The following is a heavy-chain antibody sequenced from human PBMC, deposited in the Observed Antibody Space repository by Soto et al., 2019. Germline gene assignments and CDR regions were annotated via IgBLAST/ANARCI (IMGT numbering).Heavy chain of an antibody. CDR2: IYPGDSDT. Sequence: EVQLVQSGAEVKKPGESLKISCKGSGYNFTSYWIAWVRQMPGKGLEWMGIIYPGDSDTRYSPSFQGQVTISADKSMNIAYLQWSSLKASDTAMYFCAGGGSYYYDTAGYSWGQGTLVTVSS. V-gene: IGHV5-51*03. CDR1: GYNFTSYW. CDR3: AGGGSYYYDTAGYS. J-gene: IGHJ5*02. D-gene: IGHD3-22*01.